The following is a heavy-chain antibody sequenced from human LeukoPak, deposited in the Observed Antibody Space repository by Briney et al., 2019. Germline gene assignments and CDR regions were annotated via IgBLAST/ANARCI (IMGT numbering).Heavy chain of an antibody. J-gene: IGHJ4*02. Sequence: SQTLSLTCTVSGGSISSGGYYWSWIRQPAGKGLEWIGRIYTSGSTNYNPSLKSRVSISVDTSKNQFSLKLNSVTAADTAVYYCARVTSGGYLDSWGQGTLVTVSS. V-gene: IGHV4-61*02. D-gene: IGHD3-22*01. CDR3: ARVTSGGYLDS. CDR1: GGSISSGGYY. CDR2: IYTSGST.